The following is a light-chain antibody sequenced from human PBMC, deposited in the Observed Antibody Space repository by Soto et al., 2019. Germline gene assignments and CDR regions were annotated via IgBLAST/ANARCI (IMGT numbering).Light chain of an antibody. CDR2: DAS. CDR1: QNVGRDY. Sequence: EIVLTQSPGTLSLSPGERATLSCRASQNVGRDYLAWFQQQPGQAPRLLIHDASSRATGIPDRFSGSGSGTDFTLTSSRLEPEDFAVYYCQQYAYSPITFGQGTRLEIK. J-gene: IGKJ5*01. V-gene: IGKV3-20*01. CDR3: QQYAYSPIT.